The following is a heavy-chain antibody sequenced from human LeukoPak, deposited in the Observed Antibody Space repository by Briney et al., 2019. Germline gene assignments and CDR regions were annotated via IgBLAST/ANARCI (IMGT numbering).Heavy chain of an antibody. V-gene: IGHV3-30*18. CDR2: ISYDGSNK. CDR3: ANGGRYNWNDVAYYYYGMDV. CDR1: GFTFSSYG. D-gene: IGHD1-20*01. Sequence: GGSLRLSCAASGFTFSSYGMHWVRQAPGKGLEWVAVISYDGSNKYYADSVKGRFTISRDNSKNTLYLQMNSLRAEDTAVYYCANGGRYNWNDVAYYYYGMDVWGQGTTVTVSS. J-gene: IGHJ6*02.